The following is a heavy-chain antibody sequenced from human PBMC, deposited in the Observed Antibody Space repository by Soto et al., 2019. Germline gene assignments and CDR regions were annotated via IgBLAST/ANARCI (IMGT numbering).Heavy chain of an antibody. CDR1: GYTFTIYG. J-gene: IGHJ4*02. V-gene: IGHV1-18*01. D-gene: IGHD6-13*01. CDR2: ISAYNGNT. Sequence: ASVTVSCKASGYTFTIYGISWVRQAPGQGLEWMGWISAYNGNTNYAQKLQGRVTMTTDTSTSTAYMELRSLRSDDTAVYYCARFGEQQLVPTYWGQGTLVTVSS. CDR3: ARFGEQQLVPTY.